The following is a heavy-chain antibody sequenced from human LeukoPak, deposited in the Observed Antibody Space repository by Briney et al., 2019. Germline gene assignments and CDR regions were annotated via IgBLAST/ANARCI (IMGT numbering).Heavy chain of an antibody. J-gene: IGHJ6*02. V-gene: IGHV3-33*01. Sequence: GGSLRLSCAASGFTFSSYGMHWVRQAPGKGLEWVAVIWYDGSHKYHADSVKGRITVSRDNSKNTVYLQMNSLRAEDAAVYYCARDRIYDFIKNTDDYHYGMDVWGQGTTVTVSS. CDR1: GFTFSSYG. D-gene: IGHD3-3*01. CDR2: IWYDGSHK. CDR3: ARDRIYDFIKNTDDYHYGMDV.